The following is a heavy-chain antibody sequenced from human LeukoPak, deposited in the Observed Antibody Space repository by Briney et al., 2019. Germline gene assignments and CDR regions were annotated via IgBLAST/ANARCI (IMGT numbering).Heavy chain of an antibody. Sequence: SETLSLTCTVSGDSIRSYYWSWIPQPPGKGREWIGNIHYSGSTKYNPSLKSRVTISVDTSKNQFSLRVTSLTAADTAVYYCARLGALHDAFDVWGQGTLVTVSS. CDR2: IHYSGST. J-gene: IGHJ3*01. V-gene: IGHV4-59*12. CDR3: ARLGALHDAFDV. D-gene: IGHD3-16*01. CDR1: GDSIRSYY.